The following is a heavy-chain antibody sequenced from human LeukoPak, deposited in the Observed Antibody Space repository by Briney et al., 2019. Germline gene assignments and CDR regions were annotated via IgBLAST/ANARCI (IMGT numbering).Heavy chain of an antibody. J-gene: IGHJ6*02. Sequence: PSQTLSLTCSVSGGSIRSGGCYWSWIRQHPGQGLELIGYIDYSGTTYYNPSLKSRVTISIDTSRNQFSLKLGSVTAADTAVYYCARDLAKEGVLLWFGELLSAYYYYGLDVWGQGTTVTVSS. CDR2: IDYSGTT. D-gene: IGHD3-10*01. CDR3: ARDLAKEGVLLWFGELLSAYYYYGLDV. CDR1: GGSIRSGGCY. V-gene: IGHV4-31*03.